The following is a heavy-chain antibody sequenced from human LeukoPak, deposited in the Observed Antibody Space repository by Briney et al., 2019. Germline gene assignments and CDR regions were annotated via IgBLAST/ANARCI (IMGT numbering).Heavy chain of an antibody. CDR1: GFTFDDYA. J-gene: IGHJ4*02. CDR3: AKDRGLRNQWLQLTHDY. Sequence: GGSLRLSCAASGFTFDDYAMHWVRQAPGKGLEWVSGIGWNSGSIGYADSVKGRFTISRDNAKNSLYLQMNSLRAEDTALYYCAKDRGLRNQWLQLTHDYWGQGTLVSVSS. V-gene: IGHV3-9*01. CDR2: IGWNSGSI. D-gene: IGHD5-24*01.